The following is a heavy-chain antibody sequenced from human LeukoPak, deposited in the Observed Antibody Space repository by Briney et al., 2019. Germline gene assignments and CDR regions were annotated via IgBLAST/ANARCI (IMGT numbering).Heavy chain of an antibody. V-gene: IGHV1-18*01. CDR3: ARRVFLEWLNYYYYYMDV. Sequence: ASVKVSCKASGYTFTSYGISWVRQAPGQGLEWMGWISAYNGNTNYAQKLQGRVTMTTDTSTSTAYMELRSLRSDDTAVNYCARRVFLEWLNYYYYYMDVWGKGTTVTVSS. J-gene: IGHJ6*03. D-gene: IGHD3-3*01. CDR2: ISAYNGNT. CDR1: GYTFTSYG.